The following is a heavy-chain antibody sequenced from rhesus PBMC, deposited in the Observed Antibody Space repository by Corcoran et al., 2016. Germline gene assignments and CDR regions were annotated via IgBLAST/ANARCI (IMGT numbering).Heavy chain of an antibody. CDR2: NPPNNGNK. CDR1: GYTFTSYY. Sequence: QVQLVQSGSEIKQPGASVKLSCKASGYTFTSYYLHWVRQAPGQGLEWIGLNPPNNGNKGYAQNCQDRVTIATDTATSTGYMELSSLRSEDTAVYYCTRSDYSSGWTVFDYWGQGVPVTVSS. V-gene: IGHV1-180*01. CDR3: TRSDYSSGWTVFDY. J-gene: IGHJ4*01. D-gene: IGHD6-31*01.